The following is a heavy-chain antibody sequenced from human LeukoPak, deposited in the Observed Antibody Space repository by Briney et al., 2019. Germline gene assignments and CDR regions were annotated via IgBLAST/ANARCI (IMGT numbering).Heavy chain of an antibody. CDR3: ARVGIAAVDPLDYFDY. Sequence: GSLRLSCAASGFTFSSYAMSWVRQAPGKGLEWIGNIYYSGSTYYNPSLKSRVTVSVDTSKNQFSLKVSSVTAADTAVYYCARVGIAAVDPLDYFDYWGQGTLVTVSS. CDR2: IYYSGST. J-gene: IGHJ4*02. V-gene: IGHV4-39*07. D-gene: IGHD6-13*01. CDR1: GFTFSSYA.